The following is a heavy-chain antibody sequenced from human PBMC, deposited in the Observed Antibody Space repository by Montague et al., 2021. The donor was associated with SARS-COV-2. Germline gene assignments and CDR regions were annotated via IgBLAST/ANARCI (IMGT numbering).Heavy chain of an antibody. Sequence: TLSLTCTVSGGSISSGSHYWSWIRQPAGKGLEWIGRIYTSGTTDYSFSLKSRVTISVDTSKNQFSLKLTSVTAADTAVYYCARAHSGSWAHLDNWGRGSLVTVSS. V-gene: IGHV4-61*02. CDR2: IYTSGTT. J-gene: IGHJ4*02. D-gene: IGHD5-12*01. CDR1: GGSISSGSHY. CDR3: ARAHSGSWAHLDN.